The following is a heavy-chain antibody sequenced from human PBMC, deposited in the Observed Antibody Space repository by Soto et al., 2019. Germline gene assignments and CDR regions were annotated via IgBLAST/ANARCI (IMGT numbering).Heavy chain of an antibody. CDR2: TIPIFGTA. CDR3: ARSRFLEWSRLKHFNWFDP. CDR1: GGTFSSYA. J-gene: IGHJ5*02. D-gene: IGHD3-3*01. Sequence: GASVKVSCKASGGTFSSYAISWVRQAPGQGLEWMGGTIPIFGTANYAQKFQGRVTITADESTSTAYMELSSLRSEDTAVYYCARSRFLEWSRLKHFNWFDPWGQGTLVTVSS. V-gene: IGHV1-69*13.